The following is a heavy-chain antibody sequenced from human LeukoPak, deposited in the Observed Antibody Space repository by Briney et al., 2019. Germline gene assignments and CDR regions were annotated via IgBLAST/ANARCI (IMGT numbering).Heavy chain of an antibody. J-gene: IGHJ4*02. Sequence: SETLSLTCAVSGGSISSSNWWSWVRQPPGKGLEWIGEIYHSGYTNYNSSLKSRVTISVDKSKNQFSLQLSSVTAADTTVYYCATSSQLWFGESMVDYWGQGTLVTVSS. CDR3: ATSSQLWFGESMVDY. CDR2: IYHSGYT. CDR1: GGSISSSNW. V-gene: IGHV4-4*02. D-gene: IGHD3-10*01.